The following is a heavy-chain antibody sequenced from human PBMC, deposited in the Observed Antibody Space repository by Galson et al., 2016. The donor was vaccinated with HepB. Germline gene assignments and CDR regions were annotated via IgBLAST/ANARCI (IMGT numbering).Heavy chain of an antibody. V-gene: IGHV6-1*01. CDR3: AREPGHCTGNSCYSGGMDV. J-gene: IGHJ6*02. Sequence: CAISGDSVSSDTAAWNWIRQSPSRGLEWLGRTYYRSKWYNDYAVSVKSRITINPDTTKNQFSLQLSSVTPEDTAVYYCAREPGHCTGNSCYSGGMDVWGQGITVTVSS. CDR2: TYYRSKWYN. CDR1: GDSVSSDTAA. D-gene: IGHD2-15*01.